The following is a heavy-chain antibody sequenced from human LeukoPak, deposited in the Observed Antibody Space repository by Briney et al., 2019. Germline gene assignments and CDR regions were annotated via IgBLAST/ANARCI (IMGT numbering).Heavy chain of an antibody. Sequence: GGSLRLSCAASGFTFSSYSMNWVRQAPGKGLEWVSYISSSSSTIYYADSVKGRFTISRDNAKNSLYLQMNSLRAEDTAVYYCARQAIVVVVAAIPYNWFDPWGQGTLVTVSS. J-gene: IGHJ5*02. CDR1: GFTFSSYS. CDR2: ISSSSSTI. V-gene: IGHV3-48*04. D-gene: IGHD2-15*01. CDR3: ARQAIVVVVAAIPYNWFDP.